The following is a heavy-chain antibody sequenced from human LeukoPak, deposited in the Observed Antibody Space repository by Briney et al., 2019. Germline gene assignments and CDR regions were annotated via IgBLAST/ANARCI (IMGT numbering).Heavy chain of an antibody. V-gene: IGHV4-4*02. CDR1: GGSISSSNW. Sequence: PSGTLSLTCAVPGGSISSSNWWSWVRQPPGKGLEWIGEIYHSGSTNYNPSLKSRVTISVDRSKNQFSLKLSSVTAADTAVYYCARHYYDSSGHNDYWGQGTLVTVSS. CDR2: IYHSGST. J-gene: IGHJ4*02. D-gene: IGHD3-22*01. CDR3: ARHYYDSSGHNDY.